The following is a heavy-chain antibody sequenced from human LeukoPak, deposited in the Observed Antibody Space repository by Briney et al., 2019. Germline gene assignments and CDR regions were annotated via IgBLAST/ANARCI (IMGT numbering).Heavy chain of an antibody. Sequence: RGSLRLSCAASGLSFHNTWMHWIRQAPGKGLVWVSRIISDGITTTYADSVKGRFTISRDNAKNTMYLQMNSLRAEDTAVYYCAADGEYAFQVWGQGTMVTVSS. V-gene: IGHV3-74*01. J-gene: IGHJ3*01. D-gene: IGHD2/OR15-2a*01. CDR2: IISDGITT. CDR3: AADGEYAFQV. CDR1: GLSFHNTW.